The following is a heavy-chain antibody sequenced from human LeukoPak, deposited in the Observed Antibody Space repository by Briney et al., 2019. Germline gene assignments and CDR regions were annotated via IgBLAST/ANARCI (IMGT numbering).Heavy chain of an antibody. D-gene: IGHD2-21*01. CDR2: IYASGTT. CDR3: AREAIPGLYNWFDP. CDR1: GGSISSGTYY. V-gene: IGHV4-61*02. J-gene: IGHJ5*02. Sequence: SETLSLTCTVSGGSISSGTYYWSWIRQPAGKGLEWIRRIYASGTTNYNPSLKSRVTISLDTSKNQFSLKVSSVTAADTAVYYCAREAIPGLYNWFDPWGQGTLVTVSS.